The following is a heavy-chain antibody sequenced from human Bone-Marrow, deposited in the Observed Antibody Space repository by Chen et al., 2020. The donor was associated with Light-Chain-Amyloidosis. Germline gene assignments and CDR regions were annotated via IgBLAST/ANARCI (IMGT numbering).Heavy chain of an antibody. J-gene: IGHJ6*02. CDR1: GGSFSGYY. Sequence: QVQLQQWGAGLLKPSETLSLTCAVYGGSFSGYYWCWIRQPPGKGLEWIGEINHSGSTNYNPSLKSRVTISVDTSKNQFSLKLSSVTAADTAVYYCARGRCGGGSCYTYYYYYGMDVWGQGTTVTVSS. V-gene: IGHV4-34*01. D-gene: IGHD2-15*01. CDR2: INHSGST. CDR3: ARGRCGGGSCYTYYYYYGMDV.